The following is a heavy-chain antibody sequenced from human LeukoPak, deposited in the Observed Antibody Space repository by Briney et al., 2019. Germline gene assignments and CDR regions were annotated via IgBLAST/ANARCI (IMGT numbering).Heavy chain of an antibody. CDR3: AREGSGWYGKAFDI. J-gene: IGHJ3*02. D-gene: IGHD6-19*01. CDR2: IYYSGST. Sequence: KASETLSLTCTVSGGSISSYYWSWIRQPPGKGLEWIGSIYYSGSTYYNPSLKSRVTISVDTSKNQFSLKLSSVTAADTAVYYCAREGSGWYGKAFDIWGQGTMVTVSS. V-gene: IGHV4-39*07. CDR1: GGSISSYY.